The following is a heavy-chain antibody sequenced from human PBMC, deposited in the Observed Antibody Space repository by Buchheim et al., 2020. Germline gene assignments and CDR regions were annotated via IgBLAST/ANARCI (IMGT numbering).Heavy chain of an antibody. Sequence: QVQLVESGGGVVQPGRSLRLSCTASGFTFSRHAIHWVRQAPGKGLEWVALISYHGDNKFYAASVRDRFTMSRDTFNNTAYLQMNSLRDEDTAVYYCARGATVATANFDYWGQGTL. CDR1: GFTFSRHA. CDR2: ISYHGDNK. CDR3: ARGATVATANFDY. V-gene: IGHV3-30-3*01. J-gene: IGHJ4*02. D-gene: IGHD4-23*01.